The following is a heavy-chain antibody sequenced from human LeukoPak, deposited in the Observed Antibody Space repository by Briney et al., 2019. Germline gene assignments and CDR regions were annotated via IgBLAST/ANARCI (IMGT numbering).Heavy chain of an antibody. Sequence: GGSLRLSCAASGFTFSDYYMSWIRQAPGKGLEGVSYISSSGSTIYYADSVKGRFTISRDNAKNSLYLQMNSLRAEDTAVYYCVGGKMWWNSYYYYGMDVWGQGTTVTVS. CDR1: GFTFSDYY. CDR2: ISSSGSTI. J-gene: IGHJ6*02. V-gene: IGHV3-11*01. D-gene: IGHD2-21*01. CDR3: VGGKMWWNSYYYYGMDV.